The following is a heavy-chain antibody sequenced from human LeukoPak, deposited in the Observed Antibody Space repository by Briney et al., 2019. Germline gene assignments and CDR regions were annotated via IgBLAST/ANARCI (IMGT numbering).Heavy chain of an antibody. CDR1: GGSFSGYY. CDR2: INHSGST. D-gene: IGHD3-22*01. J-gene: IGHJ6*02. CDR3: ARASEVVVITHYYYYGMDV. V-gene: IGHV4-34*01. Sequence: SETLSLTCAVYGGSFSGYYWSWIRQPPGKGLEWSGEINHSGSTNYNPSLKSRVTLSVDTSKNQLSLKLSSVTAADTAVYYCARASEVVVITHYYYYGMDVWGQGTTVTVSS.